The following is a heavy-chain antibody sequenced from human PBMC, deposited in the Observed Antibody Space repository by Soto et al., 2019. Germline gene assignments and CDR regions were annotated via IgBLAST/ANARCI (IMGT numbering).Heavy chain of an antibody. J-gene: IGHJ4*02. CDR1: GFTFSSYG. Sequence: HPGGSLRLSCAASGFTFSSYGMHWVRQAPGKGLEWVAVIWYDGSNKYYADSVKGRFTISRDNSKNTLYLQMNSLRAEDTAFYYCAKDLLRIAAAAPLWGQGTLVTVSS. CDR3: AKDLLRIAAAAPL. D-gene: IGHD6-13*01. CDR2: IWYDGSNK. V-gene: IGHV3-33*06.